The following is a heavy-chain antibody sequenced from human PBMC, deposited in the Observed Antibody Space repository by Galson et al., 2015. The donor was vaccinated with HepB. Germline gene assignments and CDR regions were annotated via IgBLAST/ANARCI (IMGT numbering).Heavy chain of an antibody. Sequence: SLRLSCAASGFTFSSYWMHWVRQAPGKGLVWVSRINSDGSDTTYADYVKGRFTISRDNAKNTLYLQMNSLRAEDTAVYYCAWIVKPAATCGHWGQGALVTVSS. J-gene: IGHJ4*02. D-gene: IGHD2-2*01. CDR2: INSDGSDT. V-gene: IGHV3-74*01. CDR3: AWIVKPAATCGH. CDR1: GFTFSSYW.